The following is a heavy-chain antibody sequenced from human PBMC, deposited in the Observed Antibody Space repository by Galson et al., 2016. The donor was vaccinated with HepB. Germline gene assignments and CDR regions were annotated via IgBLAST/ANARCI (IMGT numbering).Heavy chain of an antibody. CDR2: ESLGGRRN. D-gene: IGHD2/OR15-2a*01. J-gene: IGHJ4*02. Sequence: SLRLSGAAAGFCCSYYGMHCVRQAPRTLLEGVAAESLGGRRNFYAESVQGRFTISRDNSDSMLFLQMSSLRADDTAVYYCARRHEYCPPVGCSVDYWGQGTLVSVSS. CDR1: GFCCSYYG. CDR3: ARRHEYCPPVGCSVDY. V-gene: IGHV3-30*03.